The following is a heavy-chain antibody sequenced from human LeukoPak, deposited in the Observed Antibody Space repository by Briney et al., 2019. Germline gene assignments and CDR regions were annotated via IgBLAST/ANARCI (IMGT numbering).Heavy chain of an antibody. CDR3: ARDAVGGDNWFDP. CDR2: ISPNSGGT. J-gene: IGHJ5*02. CDR1: GYTFTGYY. V-gene: IGHV1-2*02. D-gene: IGHD4-17*01. Sequence: ASVKVSCKASGYTFTGYYMHWVRQAPGQGLEWMGWISPNSGGTNYAQKFQGRVTMTRDTSISTAYMELSRLRSDDTAVYYCARDAVGGDNWFDPWGQGTLVTVSS.